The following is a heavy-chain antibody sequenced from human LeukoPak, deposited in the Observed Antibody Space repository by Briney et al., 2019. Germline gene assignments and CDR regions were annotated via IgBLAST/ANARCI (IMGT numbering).Heavy chain of an antibody. Sequence: GASVKVACKVSGYTLTELSMHWVRQAPGKGLEWMGGFDPEDGETIYAQKFQGRVTMTEDTSTDTAYMELSSLRSEDTAVYYCATYNHYDSSGYYLYFDYWGQGTLVTVSS. V-gene: IGHV1-24*01. D-gene: IGHD3-22*01. CDR3: ATYNHYDSSGYYLYFDY. CDR2: FDPEDGET. J-gene: IGHJ4*02. CDR1: GYTLTELS.